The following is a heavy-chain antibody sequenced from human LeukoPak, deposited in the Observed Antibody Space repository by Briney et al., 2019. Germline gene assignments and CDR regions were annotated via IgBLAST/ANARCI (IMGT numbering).Heavy chain of an antibody. Sequence: SETLSLTCTVSGDSVRSGPYYWSWIRQPPGKGLEWIGYGESTNYNPSLKSRVTISVDTSKSQFSLQLRYLTAADTAVYYCARDNWGSLDFWGQGILDTVSS. CDR3: ARDNWGSLDF. CDR2: GEST. CDR1: GDSVRSGPYY. D-gene: IGHD7-27*01. J-gene: IGHJ4*02. V-gene: IGHV4-61*01.